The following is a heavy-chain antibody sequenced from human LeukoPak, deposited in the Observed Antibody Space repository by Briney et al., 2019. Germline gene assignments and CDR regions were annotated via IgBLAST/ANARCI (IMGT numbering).Heavy chain of an antibody. CDR1: GFAFSSYA. Sequence: GSLRLSCAASGFAFSSYAMSWVRQAPGKGLEWIGNIYHSGSTYYNPSLKSRVTISVDTSKSQFSLKLSSVTAADTAVYYCARRFSNSHFDYGGQGTLVTVSS. J-gene: IGHJ4*02. D-gene: IGHD6-6*01. CDR3: ARRFSNSHFDY. CDR2: IYHSGST. V-gene: IGHV4-38-2*01.